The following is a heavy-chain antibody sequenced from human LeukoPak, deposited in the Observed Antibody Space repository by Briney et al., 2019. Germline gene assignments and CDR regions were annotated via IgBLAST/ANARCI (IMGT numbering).Heavy chain of an antibody. CDR2: ISSSSSYI. D-gene: IGHD5-18*01. CDR3: ARDGQVTAMGYNWFDP. J-gene: IGHJ5*02. Sequence: PGRSLRLSCAASGFTFSSYSMNWVRQAPGKGLEWVSSISSSSSYIYYADSVKGRFTISRDNAKNSLYLQMNSLRAEDTAVYYCARDGQVTAMGYNWFDPWGQGTLVTVSS. CDR1: GFTFSSYS. V-gene: IGHV3-21*01.